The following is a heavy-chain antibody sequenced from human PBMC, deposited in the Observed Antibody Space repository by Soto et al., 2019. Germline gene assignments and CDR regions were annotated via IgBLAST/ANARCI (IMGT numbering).Heavy chain of an antibody. CDR1: GFIFRDDA. Sequence: LRLSCAASGFIFRDDAMNWVRQAPGKGLEWVSDISGSGDSARYADSVKGRFTISRDNSRNTLYLQINSLRVDDTAVYYCGKERRGSGWSVCNFWGQGTLVTVSS. CDR2: ISGSGDSA. V-gene: IGHV3-23*01. CDR3: GKERRGSGWSVCNF. J-gene: IGHJ4*02. D-gene: IGHD6-19*01.